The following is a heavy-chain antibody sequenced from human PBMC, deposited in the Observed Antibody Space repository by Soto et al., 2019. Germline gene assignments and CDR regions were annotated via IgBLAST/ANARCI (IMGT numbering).Heavy chain of an antibody. CDR3: ARGGNGDNVGYWYFDL. CDR2: INPGGVST. J-gene: IGHJ2*01. D-gene: IGHD4-17*01. Sequence: QVQLVQSGAVVKKPGASVEVSCKASGYTFTTYYIHWVRHAPGQGLEWMGVINPGGVSTKYAQKFQDIVTMISDTSTSTVYMDLSSLRSEDTAVYFCARGGNGDNVGYWYFDLWGRGTLVTVSP. V-gene: IGHV1-46*01. CDR1: GYTFTTYY.